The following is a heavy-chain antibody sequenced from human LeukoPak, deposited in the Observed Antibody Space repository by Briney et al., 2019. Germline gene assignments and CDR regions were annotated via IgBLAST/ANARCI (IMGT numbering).Heavy chain of an antibody. Sequence: SETLSLTCTVSGGSISNYYWSWIRQSPGKGLEWIGYIYYSGSTSYNPSLKSRVTISVDTSKNQFSLKLTSVIAADTAVYYCAREGSTSGTNWFDPWGQGTLVTVSS. CDR1: GGSISNYY. CDR3: AREGSTSGTNWFDP. J-gene: IGHJ5*02. D-gene: IGHD3-10*01. V-gene: IGHV4-59*01. CDR2: IYYSGST.